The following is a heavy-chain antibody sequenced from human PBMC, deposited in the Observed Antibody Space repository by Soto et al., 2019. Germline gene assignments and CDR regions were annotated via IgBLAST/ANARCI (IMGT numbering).Heavy chain of an antibody. CDR1: GYTFTSYA. CDR2: INAGNGNT. J-gene: IGHJ6*02. V-gene: IGHV1-3*01. CDR3: ARAGYCSSTSCYFHYGMDV. Sequence: GASVKVSCKASGYTFTSYAMHWVRQAPGQRLEWMGWINAGNGNTKYSQKFQGRVTITRDTSASTAYMEPSSLRSEDTAVYYCARAGYCSSTSCYFHYGMDVWGQGTTVNVSS. D-gene: IGHD2-2*01.